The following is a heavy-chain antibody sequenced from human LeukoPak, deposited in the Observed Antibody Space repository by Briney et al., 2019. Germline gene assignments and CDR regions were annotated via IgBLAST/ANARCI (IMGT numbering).Heavy chain of an antibody. D-gene: IGHD3-22*01. CDR1: GGSISSYY. Sequence: PSETLSLTCTVSGGSISSYYWSWIRQPPGKGPEWIGYIYYSGSTNYNPSLKSRVTISVDTSKNQFSLKLSSVTAADTAVYYCARHREYYYDSSCAFDYWGQGTLVTVSS. J-gene: IGHJ4*02. CDR3: ARHREYYYDSSCAFDY. CDR2: IYYSGST. V-gene: IGHV4-59*08.